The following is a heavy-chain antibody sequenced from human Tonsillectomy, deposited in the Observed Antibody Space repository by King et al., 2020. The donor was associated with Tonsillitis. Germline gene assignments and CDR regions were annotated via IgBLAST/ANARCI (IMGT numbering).Heavy chain of an antibody. Sequence: VQLVESGGGLVQPGGSLRLSCAASGFTFSDHYMDWVRQAPGKGLEWVGRTRSKADSYTTEYAASVKGRITISRDDSKNSLYLQMNSLKTEDTAVYYCAREEPSRYYYYYMDVWGKRTTVTVSS. CDR3: AREEPSRYYYYYMDV. CDR1: GFTFSDHY. CDR2: TRSKADSYTT. J-gene: IGHJ6*03. D-gene: IGHD1-14*01. V-gene: IGHV3-72*01.